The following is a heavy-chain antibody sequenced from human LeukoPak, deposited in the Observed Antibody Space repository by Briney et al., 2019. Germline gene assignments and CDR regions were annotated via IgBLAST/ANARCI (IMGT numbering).Heavy chain of an antibody. J-gene: IGHJ6*02. Sequence: ASVTVSCKASGYTFTSYDINWVRQAPGQGLEWMGWMNPNSGNTGYAQKFQGRVTMTRNTSISTAYMELSSPRSEDTAVYYCARGTLSAMNLLGLYYGMDVWGQGTTVTVSS. CDR2: MNPNSGNT. D-gene: IGHD5-18*01. CDR3: ARGTLSAMNLLGLYYGMDV. V-gene: IGHV1-8*01. CDR1: GYTFTSYD.